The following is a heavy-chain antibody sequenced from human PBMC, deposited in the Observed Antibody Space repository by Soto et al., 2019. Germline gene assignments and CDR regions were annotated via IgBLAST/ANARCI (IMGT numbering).Heavy chain of an antibody. CDR1: GYTFTGYY. D-gene: IGHD6-19*01. CDR3: ARGGMQGWSAEYFQH. V-gene: IGHV1-2*04. CDR2: INPNSGGT. J-gene: IGHJ1*01. Sequence: ASVKVSCKASGYTFTGYYMHWVRQAPGQGLEWMGWINPNSGGTNYAQKFQGWVTMTRDTSISTAYMELSRLRSDDTAVYYRARGGMQGWSAEYFQHWGQGTLVTVSS.